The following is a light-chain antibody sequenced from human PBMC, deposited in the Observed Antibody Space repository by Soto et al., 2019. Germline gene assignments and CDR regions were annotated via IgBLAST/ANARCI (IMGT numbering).Light chain of an antibody. V-gene: IGKV2-28*01. J-gene: IGKJ1*01. CDR2: LAS. CDR3: MQALQTPWT. Sequence: DIVMTQSPLSLSVTPGEPSSISCSSSQSFLHSNGYNYLDWYVQKPGQSPQLLINLASNRASGVPDNFSGSGTGTDFTLNIRRVEAEDVGIYYCMQALQTPWTFGQGTKV. CDR1: QSFLHSNGYNY.